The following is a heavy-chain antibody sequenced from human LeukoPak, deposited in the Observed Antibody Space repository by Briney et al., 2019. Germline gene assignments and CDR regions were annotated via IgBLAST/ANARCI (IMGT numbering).Heavy chain of an antibody. CDR2: ISAYNGNT. CDR1: GYTFTSYG. Sequence: ASVKVSCKASGYTFTSYGISWVRQAPGQGLEWMGWISAYNGNTNYAQKLQGRVTMTTDTSTSTAYMELRSLRSDDTAVYYCARHILDYYDSSGYLGGPHDAFDIWGQGTMVTVSS. V-gene: IGHV1-18*01. CDR3: ARHILDYYDSSGYLGGPHDAFDI. J-gene: IGHJ3*02. D-gene: IGHD3-22*01.